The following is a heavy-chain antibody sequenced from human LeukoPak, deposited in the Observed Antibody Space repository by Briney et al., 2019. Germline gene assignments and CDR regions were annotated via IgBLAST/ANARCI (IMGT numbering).Heavy chain of an antibody. V-gene: IGHV4-59*01. CDR3: ARGYYYDSSGLFDY. CDR1: DGSISSYY. J-gene: IGHJ4*02. CDR2: IYYSGST. D-gene: IGHD3-22*01. Sequence: SETLSLTCTVSDGSISSYYWSWIRQPPGKGLEWIGYIYYSGSTNYNPSLKSRVTISVDTSKNQFSLKLSSVTAADTAVYYCARGYYYDSSGLFDYWGQGTLVTVSS.